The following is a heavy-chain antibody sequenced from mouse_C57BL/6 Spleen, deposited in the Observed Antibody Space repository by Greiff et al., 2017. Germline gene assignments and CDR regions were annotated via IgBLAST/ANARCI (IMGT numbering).Heavy chain of an antibody. CDR2: IYPGGGYT. V-gene: IGHV1-63*01. CDR1: GYTFTNYW. CDR3: AREGRFAMDY. Sequence: QVQLQQSGAELVRPGTSVKMSCKASGYTFTNYWIGWAKQRPGHGLEWIGDIYPGGGYTNYNEKFKGKATLTADKSSSTAYMQFSSLTSEDSAIYYCAREGRFAMDYWGQGTSVTVSS. J-gene: IGHJ4*01.